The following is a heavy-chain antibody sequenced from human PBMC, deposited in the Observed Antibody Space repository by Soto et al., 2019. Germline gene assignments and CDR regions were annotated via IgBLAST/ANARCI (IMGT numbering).Heavy chain of an antibody. CDR3: AKDAPYYYDSSGWDY. V-gene: IGHV3-30*18. Sequence: QVQLVESGGGVVQPGRSLRLSCAASGFTFSSYGMHWVRQAPGKGLEWVAVISYDGSNKYYAYSVKGRFTISRDNSKNTLYLQMNSLRAEDTAVYYCAKDAPYYYDSSGWDYWGQGTLVTVSS. J-gene: IGHJ4*02. D-gene: IGHD3-22*01. CDR2: ISYDGSNK. CDR1: GFTFSSYG.